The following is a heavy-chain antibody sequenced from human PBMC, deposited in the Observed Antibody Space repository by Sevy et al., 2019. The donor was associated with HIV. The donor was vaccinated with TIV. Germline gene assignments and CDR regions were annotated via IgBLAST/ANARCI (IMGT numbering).Heavy chain of an antibody. CDR3: AHRSITIFGVVAHFDY. CDR2: IYWDDDK. V-gene: IGHV2-5*02. Sequence: SGPTLVNPTQTLTLTCTFSGFSLSTSGVGVGWIRQPPGKALEWLALIYWDDDKRYSPSLKSRLTITKDTSKNQVVLTMTNMDPVDTATYYCAHRSITIFGVVAHFDYWGQGTLVTVSS. D-gene: IGHD3-3*01. CDR1: GFSLSTSGVG. J-gene: IGHJ4*02.